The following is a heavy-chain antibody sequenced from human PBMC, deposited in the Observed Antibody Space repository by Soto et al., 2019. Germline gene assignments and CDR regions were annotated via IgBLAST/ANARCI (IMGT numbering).Heavy chain of an antibody. J-gene: IGHJ3*02. V-gene: IGHV1-18*01. CDR3: ARDHCSSTSCYLFAFDI. Sequence: ASVKVSCKASGYTFTSYGISWVRQAPGQGLEWMGWISAYNGNTNYAQKLQGRVTMTTDTSTSTAYMELRSLRSDDTAVYYCARDHCSSTSCYLFAFDIWGQGTMVTVSS. D-gene: IGHD2-2*01. CDR2: ISAYNGNT. CDR1: GYTFTSYG.